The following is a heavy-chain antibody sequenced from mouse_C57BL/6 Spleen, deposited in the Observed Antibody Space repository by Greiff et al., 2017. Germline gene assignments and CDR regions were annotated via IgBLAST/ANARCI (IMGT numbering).Heavy chain of an antibody. CDR1: GFTFTDYY. D-gene: IGHD6-1*01. V-gene: IGHV7-3*01. CDR3: ARYPTTLTFGY. J-gene: IGHJ2*01. CDR2: IRNKANGYTT. Sequence: EVKLQESGGGLVQPGGSLSLSCAASGFTFTDYYMSWVRQPPGKALEWLGFIRNKANGYTTEYSASVKGRFTISRDNSQSILYLQMHALRAEDSATCYCARYPTTLTFGYWGQGATLTVSS.